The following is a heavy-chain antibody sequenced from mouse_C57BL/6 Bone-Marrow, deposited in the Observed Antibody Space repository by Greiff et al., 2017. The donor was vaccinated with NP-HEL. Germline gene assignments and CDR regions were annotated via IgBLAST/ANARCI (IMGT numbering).Heavy chain of an antibody. Sequence: VQLQQSGPELVKPGASVKISCKASGYTFTDYYMNWVKQSHGKSLEWIGDINPNNGGTSYNQKFKGKATLTVDKSSSTAYMELRSLTSEDSAVYYCARWSNSYFDYWGQGTTLTVSS. J-gene: IGHJ2*01. V-gene: IGHV1-26*01. D-gene: IGHD2-5*01. CDR1: GYTFTDYY. CDR3: ARWSNSYFDY. CDR2: INPNNGGT.